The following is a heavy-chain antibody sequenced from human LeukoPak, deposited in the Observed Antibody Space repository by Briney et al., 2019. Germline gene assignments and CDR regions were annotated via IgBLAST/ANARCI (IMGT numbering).Heavy chain of an antibody. CDR1: GYTFTSYY. J-gene: IGHJ4*02. Sequence: ASVKVSCKASGYTFTSYYMHWVRQAPGQGLEWMGIINPSGGSTGYAQKFQGRVTMTRDTSTSTVYMELSSLRSEDTAVYYCARDQYSNYHFDYWGQGTLVTVSS. CDR3: ARDQYSNYHFDY. V-gene: IGHV1-46*01. CDR2: INPSGGST. D-gene: IGHD4-11*01.